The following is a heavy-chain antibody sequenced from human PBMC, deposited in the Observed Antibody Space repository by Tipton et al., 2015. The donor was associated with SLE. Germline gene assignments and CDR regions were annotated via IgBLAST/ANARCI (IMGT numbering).Heavy chain of an antibody. CDR1: GEALGSSDYY. CDR3: AAHAAGRGGSGY. V-gene: IGHV4-39*01. D-gene: IGHD2-15*01. Sequence: GEALGSSDYYWGWIRQPPGKGLEWIGSIQHSGSTYYNPSLKSRVTISADTSKKQFSLVLSSVTAADTAVYYCAAHAAGRGGSGYWGQGTLVTVSS. CDR2: IQHSGST. J-gene: IGHJ4*02.